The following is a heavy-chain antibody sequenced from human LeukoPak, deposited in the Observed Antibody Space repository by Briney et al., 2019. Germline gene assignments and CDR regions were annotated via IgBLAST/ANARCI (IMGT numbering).Heavy chain of an antibody. CDR2: IYHSGST. CDR1: AGSISSSNW. D-gene: IGHD6-19*01. V-gene: IGHV4-4*02. J-gene: IGHJ4*02. CDR3: ARIDWYSSGLTNFDY. Sequence: SGTLSLTCAVSAGSISSSNWGSWAPQHQGKGLGWIGAIYHSGSTNHNPSLKSRVTISGDKSKNQFSLRLSSVTAADTAVYYCARIDWYSSGLTNFDYWGQGTLVIVTS.